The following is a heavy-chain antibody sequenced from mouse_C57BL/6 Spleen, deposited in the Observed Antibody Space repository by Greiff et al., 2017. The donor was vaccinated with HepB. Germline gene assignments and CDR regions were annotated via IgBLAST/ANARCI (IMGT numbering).Heavy chain of an antibody. Sequence: QVQLQQPGAELVKPGASVKLSCKASGYTFTSYWMHWVKQRPGQGLEWIGMIHPNSGSTNYNEKFKSKATLTVDKSSSTAYMQLSSLTSEDSAVYYCARPSDYYGSSYWGQGTTLTVSS. CDR2: IHPNSGST. V-gene: IGHV1-64*01. CDR1: GYTFTSYW. J-gene: IGHJ2*01. D-gene: IGHD1-1*01. CDR3: ARPSDYYGSSY.